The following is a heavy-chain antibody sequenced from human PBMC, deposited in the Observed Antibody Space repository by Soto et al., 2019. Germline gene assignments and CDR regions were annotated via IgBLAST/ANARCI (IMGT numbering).Heavy chain of an antibody. Sequence: QVQLQESGPGLVKPSETLSLTCTVSGGSIISFDWNWIRQSPGKGLEWIGYISYSGSTNYNPSLKSRVTISVDTSKNQFSLKLSSVTAADTAVYYCARQDTGGYAFDYWGQGTLVTVSS. CDR1: GGSIISFD. V-gene: IGHV4-59*08. J-gene: IGHJ4*02. CDR3: ARQDTGGYAFDY. CDR2: ISYSGST. D-gene: IGHD2-8*02.